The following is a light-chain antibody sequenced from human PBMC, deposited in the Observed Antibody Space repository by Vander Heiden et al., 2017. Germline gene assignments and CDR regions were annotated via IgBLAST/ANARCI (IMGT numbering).Light chain of an antibody. Sequence: EIVLTQSPATLSLSPGERASLSCRARQRVGSQLSWYQQNPSQAPRLLIYEASTRAAGIPARFSGSGSGTDFTLTISSLEPEDFAVYYCQQRTNWLTFGGGTKVEIK. CDR3: QQRTNWLT. CDR2: EAS. J-gene: IGKJ4*01. CDR1: QRVGSQ. V-gene: IGKV3-11*01.